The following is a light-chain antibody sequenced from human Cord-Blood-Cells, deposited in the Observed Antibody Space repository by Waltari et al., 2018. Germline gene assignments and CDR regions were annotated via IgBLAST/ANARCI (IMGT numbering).Light chain of an antibody. Sequence: EIVLTQSPATLSFSQGQRATLSCRASKSVSRYLAWYQQKPGQAPRLLIYDASNSATGIPARFSGSGSGTDFTLTISSLEPEDFAVYYCQQRSNWLTFGGGTKVEIK. CDR3: QQRSNWLT. V-gene: IGKV3-11*01. J-gene: IGKJ4*01. CDR2: DAS. CDR1: KSVSRY.